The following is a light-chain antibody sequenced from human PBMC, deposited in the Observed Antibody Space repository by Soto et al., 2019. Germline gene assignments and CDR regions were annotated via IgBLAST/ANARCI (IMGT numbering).Light chain of an antibody. Sequence: EIVLTQSPATVSLSPGERATLSCRASQSVSSYLAWYQHKPGQAPRLLIYDASKRATGIPARFSGSGSGTDFTLTISSLDPEDFAVYYCLQRSNWPRTFGQGTKV. CDR1: QSVSSY. CDR2: DAS. J-gene: IGKJ1*01. V-gene: IGKV3-11*01. CDR3: LQRSNWPRT.